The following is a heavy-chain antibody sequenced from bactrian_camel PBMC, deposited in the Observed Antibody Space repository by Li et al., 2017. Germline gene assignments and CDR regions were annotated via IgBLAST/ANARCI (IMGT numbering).Heavy chain of an antibody. CDR1: VSDSVPY. CDR2: IKIGGGST. D-gene: IGHD5*01. Sequence: HVQLVESGGGSVQAGGSARLSCERVSDSVPYVAWYRQAPGKEREGLAGIKIGGGSTSYADSVKGRFTISQDNAKNTLYLQMNSLKPEDTAMYYCAADQLGWVRGRCPDEYNYWGQGTQVTVS. J-gene: IGHJ4*01. CDR3: AADQLGWVRGRCPDEYNY. V-gene: IGHV3S54*01.